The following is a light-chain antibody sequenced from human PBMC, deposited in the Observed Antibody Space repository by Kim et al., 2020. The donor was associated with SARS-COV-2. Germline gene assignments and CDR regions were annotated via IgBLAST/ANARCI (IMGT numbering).Light chain of an antibody. Sequence: EIVLTQSPGTLSLSPGERATLSCRASQSVSSSYLAWYQQKPGQAPRLLIYGASSRATGIPERFSGSGSGTDFTLTISRLEPEDFAVYYCQQCGSSPPYTFGQGAKLEI. CDR2: GAS. V-gene: IGKV3-20*01. CDR1: QSVSSSY. CDR3: QQCGSSPPYT. J-gene: IGKJ2*01.